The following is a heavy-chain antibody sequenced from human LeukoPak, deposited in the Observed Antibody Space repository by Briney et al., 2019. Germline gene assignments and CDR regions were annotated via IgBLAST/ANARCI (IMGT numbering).Heavy chain of an antibody. V-gene: IGHV4-59*01. CDR1: GGSISSYY. Sequence: SETLSLTCTVSGGSISSYYWSWIRQPPGKGLEWIGYIYYSGSTDYNPSLKSRVTISVDTSKNQFSLKLSSVTAADTAVYYCAREAPPRFYGMDVWGQGTTVTVSS. J-gene: IGHJ6*02. CDR3: AREAPPRFYGMDV. CDR2: IYYSGST.